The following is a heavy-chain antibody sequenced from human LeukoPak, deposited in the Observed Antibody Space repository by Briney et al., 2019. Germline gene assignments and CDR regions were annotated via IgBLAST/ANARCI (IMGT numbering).Heavy chain of an antibody. Sequence: ASVKVSCKASGYTFTGYYMHWVRQAPGQGLEWMGWINPNSGGTNYAQKFQGRVTMTRDTSISTAYMELSRLRSDDTAVYYCARAYCSGGSCYSYYYYYMDVWGKGTTATVSS. V-gene: IGHV1-2*02. D-gene: IGHD2-15*01. CDR2: INPNSGGT. CDR3: ARAYCSGGSCYSYYYYYMDV. J-gene: IGHJ6*03. CDR1: GYTFTGYY.